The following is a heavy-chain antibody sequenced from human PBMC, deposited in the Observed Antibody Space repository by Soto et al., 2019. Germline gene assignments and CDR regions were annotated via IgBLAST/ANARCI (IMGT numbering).Heavy chain of an antibody. CDR2: ISAYNGNT. CDR3: VRGVARASLGAGYCISTSCYSYYYYGMDV. V-gene: IGHV1-18*01. J-gene: IGHJ6*02. Sequence: ASVKVSCKASGYTFTSYGISWVRQAPGQGLEWMGWISAYNGNTNYAQKLQGRVTMTTDTSTSTAYMELRSLRSDDTAVYYCVRGVARASLGAGYCISTSCYSYYYYGMDVWGQGTTVTVSS. D-gene: IGHD2-2*02. CDR1: GYTFTSYG.